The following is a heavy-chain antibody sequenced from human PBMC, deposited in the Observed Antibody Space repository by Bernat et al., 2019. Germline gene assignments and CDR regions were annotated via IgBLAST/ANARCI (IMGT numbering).Heavy chain of an antibody. CDR1: GYTFTNYW. CDR3: ATLDYGDYIPFDY. Sequence: QVQLVQSGAEVKKPGASVTLSCKASGYTFTNYWMYWVRQAPGQGLEWMGIINPKDGNRNYAQKFQDRVTMNEDTSTDTAYMELSSLRSEDTAVYYCATLDYGDYIPFDYWGQGTLVTVSS. CDR2: INPKDGNR. D-gene: IGHD4-17*01. J-gene: IGHJ4*02. V-gene: IGHV1-46*01.